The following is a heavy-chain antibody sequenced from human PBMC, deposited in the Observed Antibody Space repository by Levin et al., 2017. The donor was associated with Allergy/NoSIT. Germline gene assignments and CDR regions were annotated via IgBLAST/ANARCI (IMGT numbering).Heavy chain of an antibody. D-gene: IGHD3-22*01. Sequence: ASVKVSCKASGYTFTGYYMHWVRQAPGQGLEWMGWINPNSGGTNYAQKFQGRVTMTRDTSISTAYMELSRLRSDDTAVYYCARDSSRINYYDSSGYWSWGQGTLVTVSS. CDR3: ARDSSRINYYDSSGYWS. CDR2: INPNSGGT. CDR1: GYTFTGYY. J-gene: IGHJ5*02. V-gene: IGHV1-2*02.